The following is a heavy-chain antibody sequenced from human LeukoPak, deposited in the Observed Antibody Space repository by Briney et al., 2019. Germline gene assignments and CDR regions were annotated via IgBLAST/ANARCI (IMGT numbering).Heavy chain of an antibody. V-gene: IGHV3-11*04. CDR3: ARDRKPTDV. CDR1: GFTFSDYY. Sequence: GGSLRLSCAASGFTFSDYYMTWIRQAPGKGLEWVSYIGISGNTMYYADSVKGRFTISRDNANNSMYLQMNSLRVEDTAVYYCARDRKPTDVWGKGPRSSSLQ. J-gene: IGHJ6*04. CDR2: IGISGNTM.